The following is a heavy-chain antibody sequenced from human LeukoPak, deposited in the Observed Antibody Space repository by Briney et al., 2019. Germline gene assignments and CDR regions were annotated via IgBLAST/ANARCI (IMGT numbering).Heavy chain of an antibody. Sequence: SETLSLTCAVYGGSFSGYYWSWIRQPPGKGLEWIGYIYYSGSTNYNPSLKSRVTISVDTSKNQFSLKLSSVTAADTAVYYCARDDYGETLGLWGQGTLVTVSS. CDR3: ARDDYGETLGL. V-gene: IGHV4-59*01. CDR2: IYYSGST. J-gene: IGHJ4*02. D-gene: IGHD4-17*01. CDR1: GGSFSGYY.